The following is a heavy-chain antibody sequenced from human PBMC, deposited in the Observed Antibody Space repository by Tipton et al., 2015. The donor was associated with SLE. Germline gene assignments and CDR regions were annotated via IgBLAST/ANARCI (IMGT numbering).Heavy chain of an antibody. D-gene: IGHD4-17*01. Sequence: LVKPSETLSLTCTVSGGSISSYYWSRIRQPPGQGLEWIGYIYYSGSTNYNPSLKSRVTISVDTSKNQFSLKLSSVTAADTAVYYCARVTTVILFDYWGQGTLVTVSS. CDR1: GGSISSYY. V-gene: IGHV4-59*01. J-gene: IGHJ4*02. CDR2: IYYSGST. CDR3: ARVTTVILFDY.